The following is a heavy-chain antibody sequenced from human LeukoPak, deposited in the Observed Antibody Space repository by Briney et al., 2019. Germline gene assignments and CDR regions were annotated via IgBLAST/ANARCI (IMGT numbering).Heavy chain of an antibody. CDR2: ISARGGNT. CDR3: AKDRYDSSGYYKDY. D-gene: IGHD3-22*01. J-gene: IGHJ4*02. CDR1: GFTFNSYS. Sequence: GGSVGLFCAASGFTFNSYSMSWAPQAPAKGLEGVYEISARGGNTYYADAVKGRFTISRNNSKNTWYLQMNSLRAEDTAIYYCAKDRYDSSGYYKDYWGQGTLVTVSS. V-gene: IGHV3-23*01.